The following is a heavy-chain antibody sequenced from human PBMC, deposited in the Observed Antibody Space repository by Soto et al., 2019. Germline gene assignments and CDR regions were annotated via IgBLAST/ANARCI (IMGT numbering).Heavy chain of an antibody. D-gene: IGHD6-13*01. J-gene: IGHJ5*02. CDR1: GYTFTSYG. CDR3: ARDLLWYSSSWYLQRWFDP. CDR2: ISAYNGNT. Sequence: ASVKVSCKASGYTFTSYGISWVRQAPGQGLEWMGWISAYNGNTNYAQKLQGRVTMTTDTSTSTAYMELRSLRSDDTAVYYCARDLLWYSSSWYLQRWFDPWGQGTLVTVS. V-gene: IGHV1-18*01.